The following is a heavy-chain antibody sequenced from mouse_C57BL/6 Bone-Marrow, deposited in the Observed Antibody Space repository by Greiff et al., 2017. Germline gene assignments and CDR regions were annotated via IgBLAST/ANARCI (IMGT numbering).Heavy chain of an antibody. D-gene: IGHD1-1*01. Sequence: QVQLQQPGAELVKPGASVKMSCKASGYTFTSYWITWVKQRPGQGLEWIGDIYPGSGSTNYNEKFKSKATLTVDTSSSTAYMQLSSLTSEDSAVYYCARSDYYGSSYPWYFDVWGTGTTVTVSS. V-gene: IGHV1-55*01. CDR1: GYTFTSYW. CDR2: IYPGSGST. CDR3: ARSDYYGSSYPWYFDV. J-gene: IGHJ1*03.